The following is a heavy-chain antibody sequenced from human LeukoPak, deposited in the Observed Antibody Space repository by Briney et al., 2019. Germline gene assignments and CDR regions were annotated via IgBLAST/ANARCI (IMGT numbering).Heavy chain of an antibody. CDR2: ISGSGGST. D-gene: IGHD3-10*01. J-gene: IGHJ4*02. V-gene: IGHV3-23*01. CDR1: GFTFSSYA. CDR3: AKVPSYLVRGVIDY. Sequence: GGSLRLSCAASGFTFSSYAMSWVRQAPGKGLEWVSAISGSGGSTNYAASLKGRFTISRDNSKNTLYLQMNSRSAEDTAVYYCAKVPSYLVRGVIDYWGQGTLVTVSS.